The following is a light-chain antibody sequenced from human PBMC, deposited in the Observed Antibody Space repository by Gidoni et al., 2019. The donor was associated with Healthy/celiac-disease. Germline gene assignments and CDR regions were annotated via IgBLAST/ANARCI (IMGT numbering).Light chain of an antibody. J-gene: IGKJ2*01. Sequence: DIQMTQSPSSLSASVGDRVTITCRASQSMRSYLNWYQQKPGKAPKLLIYAASSLQSGVPSRFSGRGSGTDFTLTISRLQPEDFATYYCQQSYSTPPYPFGQGTKLEIK. CDR3: QQSYSTPPYP. V-gene: IGKV1-39*01. CDR1: QSMRSY. CDR2: AAS.